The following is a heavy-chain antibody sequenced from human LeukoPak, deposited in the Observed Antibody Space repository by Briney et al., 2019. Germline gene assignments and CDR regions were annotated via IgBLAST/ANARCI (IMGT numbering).Heavy chain of an antibody. D-gene: IGHD3-10*01. J-gene: IGHJ4*02. CDR2: ISSSGSTI. CDR1: GFTFSDYY. CDR3: ARASPFRGSGSYFQG. V-gene: IGHV3-11*04. Sequence: GGSLRLPCAAPGFTFSDYYMSWIRQAPGKGLEWVSYISSSGSTIYYADSVKGRFTISRDNAKNSLYLQMNSLRAEDTAVYYCARASPFRGSGSYFQGWGQGTLVTVSS.